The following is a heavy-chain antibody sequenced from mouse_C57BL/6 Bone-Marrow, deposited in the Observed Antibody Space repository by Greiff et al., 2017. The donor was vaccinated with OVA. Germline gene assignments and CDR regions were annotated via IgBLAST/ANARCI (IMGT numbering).Heavy chain of an antibody. D-gene: IGHD1-1*02. CDR1: GYAFSSSW. CDR3: ARSYGAMDY. J-gene: IGHJ4*01. V-gene: IGHV1-82*01. Sequence: VQLQQSGPELVKPGASVKISCKASGYAFSSSWMNWVKQRPGKGLEWIGRIYPGDGDTNYNEKFKGKATLTADKSSSTAYMELRSLTSEDSAVYFCARSYGAMDYWGQGTSVTVSS. CDR2: IYPGDGDT.